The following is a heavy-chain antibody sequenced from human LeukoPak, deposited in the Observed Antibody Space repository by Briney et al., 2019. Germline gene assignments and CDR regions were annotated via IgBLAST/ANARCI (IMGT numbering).Heavy chain of an antibody. CDR2: ISYSGST. CDR1: GDSISSSSYY. CDR3: ARSHSSSWYFDY. V-gene: IGHV4-39*01. D-gene: IGHD6-13*01. Sequence: PSETLSLTCTVSGDSISSSSYYWGWIRRPPGKGLEWIGSISYSGSTYYNPSLESRVTISVDRSKNQFSLKLSSVTAADTAVYYCARSHSSSWYFDYWGQGTLVTVSS. J-gene: IGHJ4*02.